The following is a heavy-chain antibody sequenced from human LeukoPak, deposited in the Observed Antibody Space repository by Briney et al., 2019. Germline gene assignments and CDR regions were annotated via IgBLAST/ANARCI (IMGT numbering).Heavy chain of an antibody. J-gene: IGHJ6*03. D-gene: IGHD3-10*01. V-gene: IGHV4-59*01. Sequence: SETLSLTCTVSGGSISSYYWSWIRQPPGKGLEWIGYIYYSGSTNYNPSLKSRVTISVDTSKNQFSLKLSSVTAADTAVYYCARSRLEGSGDYYYYYMDVWGKGTTVTISS. CDR2: IYYSGST. CDR3: ARSRLEGSGDYYYYYMDV. CDR1: GGSISSYY.